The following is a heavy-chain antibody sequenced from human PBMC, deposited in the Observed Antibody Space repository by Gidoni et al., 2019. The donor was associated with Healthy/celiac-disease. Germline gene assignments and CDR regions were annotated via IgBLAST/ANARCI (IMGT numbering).Heavy chain of an antibody. J-gene: IGHJ3*02. CDR1: GFTFRSYA. CDR3: AKDEGDAFDI. CDR2: ISGSGGST. V-gene: IGHV3-23*01. Sequence: EVQLLESGGGLVQPGGSLRLSCAASGFTFRSYAMSWVRQAPGKGLVWVSAISGSGGSTYYADSVKGLFTISRDNSKNTLYLQMNSLRAEDTAVYYCAKDEGDAFDIWGQGTMVTVSS.